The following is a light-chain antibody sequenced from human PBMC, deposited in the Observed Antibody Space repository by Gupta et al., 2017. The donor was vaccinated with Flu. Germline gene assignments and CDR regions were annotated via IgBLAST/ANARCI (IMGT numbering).Light chain of an antibody. V-gene: IGLV7-46*01. CDR3: LLFYGDARPV. Sequence: QAVVTQQSPLTVSPGGTVTLTCDSSTGAVTSGHYPFWFQQKPGQAPRTLIYDTNSKHSWTPARFSGSLLGGKAALTLSGAQPEDEAEYYCLLFYGDARPVIGGGTELTVL. CDR1: TGAVTSGHY. CDR2: DTN. J-gene: IGLJ3*02.